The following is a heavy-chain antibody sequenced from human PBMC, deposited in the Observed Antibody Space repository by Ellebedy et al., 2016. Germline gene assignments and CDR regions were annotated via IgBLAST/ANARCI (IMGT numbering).Heavy chain of an antibody. V-gene: IGHV4-59*02. J-gene: IGHJ4*02. Sequence: SETLSLTXTYSGDSVTGYYWHWIRHTPRQGLQWIVYIFNTGRSKYNPSLRSRLTLSVDTSKRQISLNLTSATAADTAVYYCARGPGSMAVVGWGPGTLVTVSS. CDR3: ARGPGSMAVVG. D-gene: IGHD1-26*01. CDR2: IFNTGRS. CDR1: GDSVTGYY.